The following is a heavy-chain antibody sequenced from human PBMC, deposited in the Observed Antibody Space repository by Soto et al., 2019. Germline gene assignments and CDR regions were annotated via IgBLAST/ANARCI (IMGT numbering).Heavy chain of an antibody. J-gene: IGHJ3*01. D-gene: IGHD4-17*01. Sequence: EVQVLESGGGLVQPGGSLRLSCSTSEFTFSAYAMTWVRQPPGEGLEWVASISGSGGDTSYADSVKGRFSIFRDTSKNTLYLRMYSLRVEDTAVYYCTRDPNGDHIGAFDFWGQGILVTVSS. CDR2: ISGSGGDT. CDR3: TRDPNGDHIGAFDF. CDR1: EFTFSAYA. V-gene: IGHV3-23*01.